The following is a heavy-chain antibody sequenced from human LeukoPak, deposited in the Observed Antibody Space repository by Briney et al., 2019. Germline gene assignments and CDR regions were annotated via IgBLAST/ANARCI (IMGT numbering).Heavy chain of an antibody. Sequence: SETLSLTCTVSGGSISSGSYYWSWIRQPAGKGLEWIGRIYTSGSTNYNPSLRSRVTISVDTSKNQFSLKLSFVTAADTAVYYCARSSEINWFDPWGQGTLVTVSS. CDR3: ARSSEINWFDP. J-gene: IGHJ5*02. CDR2: IYTSGST. V-gene: IGHV4-61*02. CDR1: GGSISSGSYY. D-gene: IGHD3-22*01.